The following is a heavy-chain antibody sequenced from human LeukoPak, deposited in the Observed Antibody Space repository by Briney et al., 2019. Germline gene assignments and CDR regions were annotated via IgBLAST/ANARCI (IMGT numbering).Heavy chain of an antibody. CDR1: GFTFSNYE. D-gene: IGHD2-15*01. V-gene: IGHV3-48*03. CDR3: ARGRGGGY. J-gene: IGHJ4*02. Sequence: GGSLRLSCAASGFTFSNYEMNWVRQAPGKGPEWVSYMNSGGTTIYYADSVKGRFIISRDNAENSLFLQMNSLRADDTAVYYCARGRGGGYWGQGTQVTVSS. CDR2: MNSGGTTI.